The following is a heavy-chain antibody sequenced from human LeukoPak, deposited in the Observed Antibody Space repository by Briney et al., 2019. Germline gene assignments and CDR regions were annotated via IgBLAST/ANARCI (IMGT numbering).Heavy chain of an antibody. J-gene: IGHJ4*02. Sequence: GGSLRRSCAASGFTFDNAWMTWVRQAPGKGLEWVGRMESNPAGGRTDYAAPVKGRFTISRDDSRSTLYLQLNNLRAEDTAVYYCTTLAFDVHYWGRGTLITVSS. CDR3: TTLAFDVHY. D-gene: IGHD2/OR15-2a*01. V-gene: IGHV3-15*04. CDR2: MESNPAGGRT. CDR1: GFTFDNAW.